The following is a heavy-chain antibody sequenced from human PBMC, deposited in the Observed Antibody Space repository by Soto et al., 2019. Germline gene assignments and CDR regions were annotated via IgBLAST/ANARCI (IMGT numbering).Heavy chain of an antibody. J-gene: IGHJ6*02. Sequence: ASGKVSCKASGYTFTSYGISWVRQAPGQGLEWMGWISAYNGNTNYAQKFQGRVTITADESTSTAYMELSSLRSEDTAVYYCAREWIPYGMDVWGQGSTVTVSS. V-gene: IGHV1-18*01. D-gene: IGHD5-12*01. CDR2: ISAYNGNT. CDR3: AREWIPYGMDV. CDR1: GYTFTSYG.